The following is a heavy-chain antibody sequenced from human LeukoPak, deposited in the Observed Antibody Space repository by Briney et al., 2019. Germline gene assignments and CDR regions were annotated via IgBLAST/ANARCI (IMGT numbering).Heavy chain of an antibody. D-gene: IGHD3-10*01. Sequence: PGGSLRLSCAASGFTFSGSAMHWVRQASGKGLEWVGRIRSEANSYATAYAASVKGRFTISRDDSKNTAYLQMNSLKTEDTAVYYCTRRGYGSGSYPWGQGTLVTVSS. J-gene: IGHJ5*02. CDR2: IRSEANSYAT. CDR1: GFTFSGSA. V-gene: IGHV3-73*01. CDR3: TRRGYGSGSYP.